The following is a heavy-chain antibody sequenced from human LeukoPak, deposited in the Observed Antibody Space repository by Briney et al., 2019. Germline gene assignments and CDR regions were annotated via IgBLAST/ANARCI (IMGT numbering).Heavy chain of an antibody. CDR3: ASLYDYVWGSKYYFDY. CDR1: GGSFSGYY. CDR2: INHSGST. V-gene: IGHV4-34*01. J-gene: IGHJ4*02. D-gene: IGHD3-16*01. Sequence: SETLSLTCAVYGGSFSGYYWSWIRQPPGKGLEWIGEINHSGSTNYNPSLKSRVTISVDTSKNQFSLKLSSVTAADTAVYYCASLYDYVWGSKYYFDYWGQGTLVTVSS.